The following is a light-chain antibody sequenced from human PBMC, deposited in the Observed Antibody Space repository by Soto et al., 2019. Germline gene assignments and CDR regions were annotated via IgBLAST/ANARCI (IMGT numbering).Light chain of an antibody. Sequence: DIVLTQSPGTLSLSPGERATLSCRASQSVNSNYLAWYQQKPGQAPRLLIFGASTRATGISDRFRGSGSGTDFTLTINRLEPEDFAVYYCQQYGRTFXQGTKVDIK. J-gene: IGKJ2*01. CDR1: QSVNSNY. V-gene: IGKV3-20*01. CDR3: QQYGRT. CDR2: GAS.